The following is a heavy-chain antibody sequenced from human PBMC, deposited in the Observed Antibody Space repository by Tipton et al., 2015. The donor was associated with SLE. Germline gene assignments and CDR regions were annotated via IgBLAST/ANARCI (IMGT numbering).Heavy chain of an antibody. CDR3: ARSSYYNDASDI. CDR2: IHHSGST. J-gene: IGHJ3*02. V-gene: IGHV4-38-2*01. D-gene: IGHD1-26*01. Sequence: TLSLTCSVSGYSISSGYYWGWFRQPPGKGLKWIGTIHHSGSTYYNPSLKSRVTISLDTSKNQFSLKVNSVTAADTAVYYCARSSYYNDASDIWGQGTMVTVSS. CDR1: GYSISSGYY.